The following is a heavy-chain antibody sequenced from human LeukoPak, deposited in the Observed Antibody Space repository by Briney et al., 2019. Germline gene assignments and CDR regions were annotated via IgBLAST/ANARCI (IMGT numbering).Heavy chain of an antibody. V-gene: IGHV3-30-3*01. D-gene: IGHD2-21*02. CDR1: GFTFSSYA. CDR3: ARVPGAYCGGDCYPDDY. J-gene: IGHJ4*02. CDR2: ISYDGSNK. Sequence: GGSLRLSCAASGFTFSSYAMHWVRQAPGKGLEWVAVISYDGSNKYYAGSVKGRFTISRDNSKNTLYLQMNSLRAEDTAVYYCARVPGAYCGGDCYPDDYWGQGTLVTVSS.